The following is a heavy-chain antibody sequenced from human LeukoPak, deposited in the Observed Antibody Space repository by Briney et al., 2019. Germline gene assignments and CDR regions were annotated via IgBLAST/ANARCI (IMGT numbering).Heavy chain of an antibody. CDR2: IYYSGST. J-gene: IGHJ6*02. CDR1: GGSISSISSNNYH. CDR3: AREMGVVTAHGIDV. V-gene: IGHV4-39*02. D-gene: IGHD4-23*01. Sequence: SETLSLTCIVSGGSISSISSNNYHWGWIRQPPGKGLEWVGSIYYSGSTYYNPSLKSRVTISVDTSKNQFSLKLSSVTAADTALYYCAREMGVVTAHGIDVWGQGTTVTVSS.